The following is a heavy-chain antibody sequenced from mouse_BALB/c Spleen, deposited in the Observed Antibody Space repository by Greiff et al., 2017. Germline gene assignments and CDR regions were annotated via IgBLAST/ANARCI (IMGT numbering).Heavy chain of an antibody. CDR2: ISSGGSYT. V-gene: IGHV5-6*02. CDR1: GFTFSSYG. Sequence: EVMLVESGGDLVKPGGSLKLSCAASGFTFSSYGMSWVRQTPDKRLEWVATISSGGSYTYYPDSVKGRFTISRDNAKNTLYLQMSSLKSEDTAMYYCARDPYYRYSDYWGQGTTLTVSS. J-gene: IGHJ2*01. CDR3: ARDPYYRYSDY. D-gene: IGHD2-12*01.